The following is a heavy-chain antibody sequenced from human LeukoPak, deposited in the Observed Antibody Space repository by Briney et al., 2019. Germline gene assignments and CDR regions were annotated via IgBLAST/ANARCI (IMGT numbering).Heavy chain of an antibody. J-gene: IGHJ4*02. V-gene: IGHV3-53*01. CDR1: GFTVSGDY. CDR3: ARGLYSGSYQLGFDY. CDR2: LYYGVST. D-gene: IGHD1-26*01. Sequence: GGSLRLSCVVSGFTVSGDYISWFRQAPGKGLEWVSVLYYGVSTFYKDSVRGRFTTSGDKFKNTVYLQMNSLRAEDTAVYYCARGLYSGSYQLGFDYWGQGTLVTVSS.